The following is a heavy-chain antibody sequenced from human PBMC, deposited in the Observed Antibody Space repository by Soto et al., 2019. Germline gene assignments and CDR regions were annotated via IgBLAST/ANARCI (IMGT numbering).Heavy chain of an antibody. CDR3: AKKVNSGPGSQYFDY. Sequence: PGGSLRLSCVASGFTFSSYSMSWVRQAPGKGLEWVSGFRSGGDDGTTYYADSVKGRFTISRDNSKNTLFLQMNSLRAEDTAIYYCAKKVNSGPGSQYFDYRGQGTLVTVSS. J-gene: IGHJ4*02. CDR1: GFTFSSYS. V-gene: IGHV3-23*01. CDR2: FRSGGDDGTT. D-gene: IGHD3-10*01.